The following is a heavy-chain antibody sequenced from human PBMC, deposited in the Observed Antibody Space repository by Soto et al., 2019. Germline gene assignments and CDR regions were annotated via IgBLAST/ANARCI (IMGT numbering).Heavy chain of an antibody. CDR2: ISAYNGNT. V-gene: IGHV1-18*04. CDR1: GYTFTSYG. J-gene: IGHJ4*02. CDR3: ARDPQIFDH. Sequence: QVQLVQSGAEVKKPGASVKVSCKASGYTFTSYGISWVRQAPGQGLEWMGWISAYNGNTKYEQKFQCRVTMTTATSTSTASMELRSLRSDDTAVYYCARDPQIFDHWGQGTLVTVSS.